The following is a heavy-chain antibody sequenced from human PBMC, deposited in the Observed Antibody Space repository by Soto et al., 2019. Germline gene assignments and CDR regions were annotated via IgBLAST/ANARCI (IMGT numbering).Heavy chain of an antibody. J-gene: IGHJ6*02. CDR1: GFSFSSYG. V-gene: IGHV3-30*02. Sequence: GGSLRLSCVASGFSFSSYGMHWVRQAPGKGLEWLAIIRYDGSNKYYGDSVKGRFTISRDNSKNTLYLEMNSLRAGDTAVYYCARDRTYYGSGSKGMDFWGQGTTVTVSS. D-gene: IGHD3-10*01. CDR2: IRYDGSNK. CDR3: ARDRTYYGSGSKGMDF.